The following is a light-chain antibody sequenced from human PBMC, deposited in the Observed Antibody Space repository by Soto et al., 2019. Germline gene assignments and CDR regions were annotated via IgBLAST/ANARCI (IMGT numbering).Light chain of an antibody. Sequence: EIVLTQSPGTLSLSPGERATLFCRASQTITNNYLAWYQQKPGQAPRLLIYDASRSATGIPDRFSGSGSGSDFTLTTSRLEPEEFAVYFCQQCSFSPRTFGQGTKVEIK. V-gene: IGKV3-20*01. CDR1: QTITNNY. CDR2: DAS. J-gene: IGKJ1*01. CDR3: QQCSFSPRT.